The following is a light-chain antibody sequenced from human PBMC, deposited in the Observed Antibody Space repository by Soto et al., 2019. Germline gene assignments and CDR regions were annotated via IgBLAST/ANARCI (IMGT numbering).Light chain of an antibody. Sequence: IVMPQSPFTLSVSPGERSTLSCMASQSISSNLAWHQQKPGQAPRLLIYGASTRATGIPARFGGSGSGTEFTLTISSLQSEDFAVYYCQQYNNWPRTFGQGTKVDIK. CDR1: QSISSN. CDR3: QQYNNWPRT. CDR2: GAS. J-gene: IGKJ1*01. V-gene: IGKV3-15*01.